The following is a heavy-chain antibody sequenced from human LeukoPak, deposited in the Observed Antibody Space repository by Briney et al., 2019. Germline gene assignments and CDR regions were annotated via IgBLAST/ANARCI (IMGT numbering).Heavy chain of an antibody. J-gene: IGHJ4*02. D-gene: IGHD6-19*01. V-gene: IGHV4-39*07. Sequence: KASETLSLTCIVSGGSISSSSYYWGWIRQPPSKGLEWIGSIDYSGSTYYNPSLKSRVTISVDTSKNQFSLKLSSVTAADTALYYCTAYVTTGWSHEDYWGQGTLVTVSS. CDR3: TAYVTTGWSHEDY. CDR1: GGSISSSSYY. CDR2: IDYSGST.